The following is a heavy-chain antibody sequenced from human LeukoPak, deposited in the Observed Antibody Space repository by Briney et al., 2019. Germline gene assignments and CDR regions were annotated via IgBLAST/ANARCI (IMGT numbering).Heavy chain of an antibody. CDR1: GGTFSSYA. Sequence: GASVKVSCKASGGTFSSYAISWVRQAPGQGLEWMGIINPSGGSTSYAQKFQGRVTMTRDMSTSTVYMELSSLRSEDTAVYYCARDFRDGYNSGFDYWGQGTLVTVSS. CDR3: ARDFRDGYNSGFDY. V-gene: IGHV1-46*01. CDR2: INPSGGST. J-gene: IGHJ4*02. D-gene: IGHD5-24*01.